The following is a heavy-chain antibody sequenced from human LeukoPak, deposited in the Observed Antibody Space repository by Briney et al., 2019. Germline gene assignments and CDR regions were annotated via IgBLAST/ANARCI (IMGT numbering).Heavy chain of an antibody. J-gene: IGHJ4*02. Sequence: GGSLRLSCAASGFTFSYYGMHWVRQAPGKGLEWVAFIRYDGNNKYYADSVKGRFTIPRDNSKNTLYLQMNSLRAEDTAVYYCAKVGYYDSSGYSANSFDYWGQGTLVTVSS. V-gene: IGHV3-30*02. CDR1: GFTFSYYG. CDR3: AKVGYYDSSGYSANSFDY. D-gene: IGHD3-22*01. CDR2: IRYDGNNK.